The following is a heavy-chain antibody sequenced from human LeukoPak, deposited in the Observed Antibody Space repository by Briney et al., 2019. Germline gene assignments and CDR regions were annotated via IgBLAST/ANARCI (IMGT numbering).Heavy chain of an antibody. CDR3: ARTLTGRYFDY. J-gene: IGHJ4*02. D-gene: IGHD3-9*01. Sequence: ASVKVSCKASGYTFTSYYIHWVRQAPGQGLEWMGIINPTGGGTNFAQKFQGRVTMTRDTSTSTVYMDLGSLRSEDTAVYYCARTLTGRYFDYWGQGTLVTVSS. CDR1: GYTFTSYY. CDR2: INPTGGGT. V-gene: IGHV1-46*01.